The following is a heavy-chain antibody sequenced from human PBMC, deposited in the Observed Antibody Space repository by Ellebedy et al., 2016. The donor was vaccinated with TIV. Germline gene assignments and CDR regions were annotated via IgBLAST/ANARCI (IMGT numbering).Heavy chain of an antibody. D-gene: IGHD5-18*01. CDR2: ISYDGSNK. CDR1: GFTFSSYG. CDR3: AKHGYSYETFDY. V-gene: IGHV3-30*18. Sequence: GGSLRLSCAASGFTFSSYGMHWVRQAPGKGLEWVAVISYDGSNKYYADSVKGRFTISRDNSKNTLYLQMNSLRAEDTAVYYCAKHGYSYETFDYWGQGTLVTVSS. J-gene: IGHJ4*02.